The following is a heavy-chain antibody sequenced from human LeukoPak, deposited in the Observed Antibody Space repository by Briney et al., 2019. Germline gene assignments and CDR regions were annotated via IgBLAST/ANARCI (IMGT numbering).Heavy chain of an antibody. CDR1: GGTFSSYA. Sequence: ASVKVSCKASGGTFSSYAISWVRQAPGQWLEWMGGIIPIFGTANYAQKFQGRVTITADESTSTADMELSSLRSEDTAVYYCARERGSGKNYYMDVWGKGTTVTVSS. V-gene: IGHV1-69*13. J-gene: IGHJ6*03. CDR2: IIPIFGTA. D-gene: IGHD3-10*01. CDR3: ARERGSGKNYYMDV.